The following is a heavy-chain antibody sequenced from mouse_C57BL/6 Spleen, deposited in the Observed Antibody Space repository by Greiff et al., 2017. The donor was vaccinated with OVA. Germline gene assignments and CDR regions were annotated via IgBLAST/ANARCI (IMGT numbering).Heavy chain of an antibody. CDR3: ARRITPVVATHWYFDV. Sequence: EVMLVESGGDLVKPGGSLKLSCAASGFTFSSYGMSWVRQTPDKRLEWVATISSGGSYTYYPDSVKGRFTISRDNAKNTLYLQLSSLKSEDTAMYYCARRITPVVATHWYFDVWGTGTTVTVSS. V-gene: IGHV5-6*02. CDR1: GFTFSSYG. J-gene: IGHJ1*03. D-gene: IGHD1-1*01. CDR2: ISSGGSYT.